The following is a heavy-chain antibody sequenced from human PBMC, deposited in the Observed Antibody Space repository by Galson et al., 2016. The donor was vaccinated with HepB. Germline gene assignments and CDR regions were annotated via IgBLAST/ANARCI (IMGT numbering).Heavy chain of an antibody. V-gene: IGHV3-30-3*01. CDR1: GFSFSTYA. CDR3: ARHLRYYDDYVFRDAFDI. J-gene: IGHJ3*02. Sequence: SLRLSCAASGFSFSTYAMHWVRQAPGKGLEWVALISDDGSKKNDADSVKGQVTISVDQSISTAYLQWTSLKASDTAIYYCARHLRYYDDYVFRDAFDIWGQGTTVSVSS. D-gene: IGHD3-22*01. CDR2: ISDDGSKK.